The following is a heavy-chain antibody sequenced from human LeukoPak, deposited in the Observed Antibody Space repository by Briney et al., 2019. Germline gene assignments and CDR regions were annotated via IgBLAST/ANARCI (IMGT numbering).Heavy chain of an antibody. CDR2: ISGSGGTT. Sequence: GGSLRLSCAASGFIFSRYAMGWVRQPPGKGLEWVSTISGSGGTTYYADSVKGRFTISRDNAKNSLYLQMNSLRAEDTAVYYCARADWNYAFDIWGQGTMVTVSS. J-gene: IGHJ3*02. D-gene: IGHD1-7*01. CDR3: ARADWNYAFDI. CDR1: GFIFSRYA. V-gene: IGHV3-23*01.